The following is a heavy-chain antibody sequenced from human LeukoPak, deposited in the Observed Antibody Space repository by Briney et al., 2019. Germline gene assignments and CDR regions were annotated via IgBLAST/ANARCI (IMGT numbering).Heavy chain of an antibody. D-gene: IGHD1-26*01. CDR1: GFIFRDFY. J-gene: IGHJ6*02. V-gene: IGHV3-7*01. Sequence: GSLRLSCEGSGFIFRDFYMTWVRQAPGTGLEWVATINQDGSAEYYVDSVKGRFTMSRDNAENSVYLQMDSLRAEETAVYYCARSVGAGNNYFYYGMDVWGQGTTVTVSS. CDR2: INQDGSAE. CDR3: ARSVGAGNNYFYYGMDV.